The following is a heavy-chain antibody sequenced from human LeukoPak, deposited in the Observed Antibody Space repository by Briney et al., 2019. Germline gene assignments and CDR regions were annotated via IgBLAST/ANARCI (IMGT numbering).Heavy chain of an antibody. D-gene: IGHD6-19*01. V-gene: IGHV4-38-2*02. CDR1: GYSISSGYY. CDR3: ARVRRIAVAGPRTSDAFDI. CDR2: IYHSGST. Sequence: KPSETLSLTCTVSGYSISSGYYWGWIRQPPGKGLEWIGSIYHSGSTYYNPSLKSRVTISVDTSKNQFSLKLSSVTAADTAVYYCARVRRIAVAGPRTSDAFDIWGQGTMVTVSS. J-gene: IGHJ3*02.